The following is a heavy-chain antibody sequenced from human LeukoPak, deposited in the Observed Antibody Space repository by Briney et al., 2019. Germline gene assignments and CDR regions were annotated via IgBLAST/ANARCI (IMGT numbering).Heavy chain of an antibody. CDR2: IYYSGTT. CDR3: ARDPRDSTPFDY. Sequence: SETLSLTCTVSGGSISSSSFYWGWIRQPPGKGLEWIGSIYYSGTTYYNPSLKSRLTISVDTSKNQFSLKLNSVTAADTAVYYCARDPRDSTPFDYWGQGTLVTVSS. D-gene: IGHD2-15*01. J-gene: IGHJ4*02. V-gene: IGHV4-39*07. CDR1: GGSISSSSFY.